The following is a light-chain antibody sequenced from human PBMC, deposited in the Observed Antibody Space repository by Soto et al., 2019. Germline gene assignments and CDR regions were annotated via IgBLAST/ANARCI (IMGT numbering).Light chain of an antibody. Sequence: QSALTQPASVSGSPGQSITISCTGTSSNVGSYKLVSWYQQHPGKAPKLIIYEVINRPSGVSDRFSGSKSGNTASLTISGLQSEDEADYYCNSYTTSNTFVFGSGTKVTVL. V-gene: IGLV2-14*02. CDR3: NSYTTSNTFV. J-gene: IGLJ1*01. CDR1: SSNVGSYKL. CDR2: EVI.